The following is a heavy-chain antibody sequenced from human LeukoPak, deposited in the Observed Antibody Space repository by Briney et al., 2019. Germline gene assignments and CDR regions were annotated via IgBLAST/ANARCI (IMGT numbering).Heavy chain of an antibody. Sequence: SETLSLTCTVSGGSISSYYWSWIRQPPGKGLEWIGYIYYSGSTNYNPSLKSRVTISVDTSKNQFSLKLSSVTAADTAVYYCARAMVRGVLRSWWFGPWGQGTLVTVSS. J-gene: IGHJ5*02. V-gene: IGHV4-59*01. CDR1: GGSISSYY. CDR3: ARAMVRGVLRSWWFGP. CDR2: IYYSGST. D-gene: IGHD3-10*01.